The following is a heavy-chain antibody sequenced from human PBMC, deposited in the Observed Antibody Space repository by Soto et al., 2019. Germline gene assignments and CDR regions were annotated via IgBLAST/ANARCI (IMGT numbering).Heavy chain of an antibody. D-gene: IGHD3-10*01. V-gene: IGHV1-69*02. CDR3: ASSYGSGYRAFDY. CDR2: INPILSMS. CDR1: GDTFTFYS. J-gene: IGHJ4*02. Sequence: QVQLVQSGAEVKRPGSSVKVSCKASGDTFTFYSINWVRQAPGLGLEWMGRINPILSMSNYAQRFQGRVTMTADKSTSTAYMELSSLRSEDKAIYYCASSYGSGYRAFDYWGQGALGTVSS.